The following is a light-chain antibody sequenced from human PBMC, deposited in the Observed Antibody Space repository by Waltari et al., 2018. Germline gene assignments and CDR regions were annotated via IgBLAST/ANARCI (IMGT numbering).Light chain of an antibody. V-gene: IGLV1-47*01. CDR1: SSNIGSNY. J-gene: IGLJ3*02. Sequence: QSVLTQPPSASGTPGQRVTISCSGSSSNIGSNYVYWYQQLPGTAPKLLIYRNNQRPSGVPDRVSGSKSGTSASRAISGLRSEDEADYYCAAWDDSVWVFGGGTKLTVL. CDR2: RNN. CDR3: AAWDDSVWV.